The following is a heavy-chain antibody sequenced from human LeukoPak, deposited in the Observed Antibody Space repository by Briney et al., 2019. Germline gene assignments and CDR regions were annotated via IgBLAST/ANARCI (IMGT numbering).Heavy chain of an antibody. CDR1: GYSFTGYY. J-gene: IGHJ4*02. V-gene: IGHV1-2*02. D-gene: IGHD3-3*01. CDR3: AREEPIFGVVTTYYFDY. Sequence: ASVKVSCKASGYSFTGYYMYWVRQAPGQGLEWMGWINPNNGGTNYAQKLQGRVTMTTDTSTSTAYMELRSLRSDDTAVYYCAREEPIFGVVTTYYFDYWGQGTLVTVSS. CDR2: INPNNGGT.